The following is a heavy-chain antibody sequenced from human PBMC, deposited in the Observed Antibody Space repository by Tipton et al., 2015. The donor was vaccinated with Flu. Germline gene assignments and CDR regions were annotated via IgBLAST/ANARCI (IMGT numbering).Heavy chain of an antibody. CDR1: GFTFESYW. J-gene: IGHJ5*02. Sequence: SLRLSCAASGFTFESYWMSWVRQTPGKGLEWVANVKQDGGEKHYVDSVKGRFTIARDNARNSLYLQMNSLSAEDTAVYFCARDGPPYSPTSGWFDPWGQGTLVTVSS. CDR3: ARDGPPYSPTSGWFDP. V-gene: IGHV3-7*01. D-gene: IGHD1-26*01. CDR2: VKQDGGEK.